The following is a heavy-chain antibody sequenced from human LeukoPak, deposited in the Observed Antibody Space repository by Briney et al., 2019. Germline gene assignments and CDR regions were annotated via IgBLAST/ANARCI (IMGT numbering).Heavy chain of an antibody. J-gene: IGHJ4*02. CDR3: ARDWTLGGGTSEFDY. D-gene: IGHD2-15*01. Sequence: ASVKVSCKTSGYNFRNYGINWVRQAPGQGLEWMGWISGANGNTDYAQNVQGRVTMITDPSTSTAFMELRSLRSDDTAVYYCARDWTLGGGTSEFDYWGQGTLVTVSS. CDR2: ISGANGNT. V-gene: IGHV1-18*01. CDR1: GYNFRNYG.